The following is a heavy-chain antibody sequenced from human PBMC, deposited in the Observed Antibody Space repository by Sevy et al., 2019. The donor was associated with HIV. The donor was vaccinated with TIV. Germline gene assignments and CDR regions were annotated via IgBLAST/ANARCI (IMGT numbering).Heavy chain of an antibody. V-gene: IGHV3-30*02. CDR2: IRHDGSNK. J-gene: IGHJ4*02. Sequence: GGSLRLSCAASGFTFSSYGMHWVRQAPGKGLEWVAFIRHDGSNKYYANSVKGRFTSSRDNSKNTLYLQMNSLRAEDTAVYYCAKDGYSSSWYGGYFDYWGQGTLVTVSS. CDR3: AKDGYSSSWYGGYFDY. D-gene: IGHD6-13*01. CDR1: GFTFSSYG.